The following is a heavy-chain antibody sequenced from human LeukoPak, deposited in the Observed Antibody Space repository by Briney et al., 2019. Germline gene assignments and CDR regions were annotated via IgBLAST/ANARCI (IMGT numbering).Heavy chain of an antibody. V-gene: IGHV3-7*01. J-gene: IGHJ4*02. CDR1: GFTFSSYW. CDR3: ARDKVVGASHFDY. D-gene: IGHD1-26*01. CDR2: IKQDRSEK. Sequence: PGGSLRLSCAASGFTFSSYWMSWVRQAPGKGLEWLANIKQDRSEKYYVDSVKGRFTIFRDNAKNSLYLQMHSLRAEDTAVYYCARDKVVGASHFDYWGQGTLVTVSS.